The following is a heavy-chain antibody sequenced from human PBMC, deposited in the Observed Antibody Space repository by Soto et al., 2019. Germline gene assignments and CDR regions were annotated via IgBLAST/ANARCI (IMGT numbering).Heavy chain of an antibody. CDR2: ISYDGSNK. Sequence: GGSLRLSCAASGFTFSSYAMHWVRQAPGKGLEWVAVISYDGSNKYYADSVKGRFTISRDNSKNTLYLQMNSLRAEDTAVYYCERMFVRDMARGVAVDVWGQGTTVTVSS. CDR1: GFTFSSYA. J-gene: IGHJ6*02. D-gene: IGHD3-10*01. V-gene: IGHV3-30-3*01. CDR3: ERMFVRDMARGVAVDV.